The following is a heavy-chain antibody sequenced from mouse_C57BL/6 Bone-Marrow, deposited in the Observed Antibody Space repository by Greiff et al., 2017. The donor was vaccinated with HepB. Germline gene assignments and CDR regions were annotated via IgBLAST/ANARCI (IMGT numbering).Heavy chain of an antibody. Sequence: QVQLQQPGAELVKPGASVKLSCKASGYTFTSYWMHWVKQTPVHGLEWIGAIDPETGGTAYNQKFKGKAILTADKSSSTAYMELRSLTSEDSAVYYCTRRYDSYYAMDYWGQGTSVTVSS. J-gene: IGHJ4*01. D-gene: IGHD2-4*01. CDR2: IDPETGGT. CDR3: TRRYDSYYAMDY. CDR1: GYTFTSYW. V-gene: IGHV1-15*01.